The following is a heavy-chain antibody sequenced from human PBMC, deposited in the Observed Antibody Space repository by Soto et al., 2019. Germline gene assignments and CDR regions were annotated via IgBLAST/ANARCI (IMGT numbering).Heavy chain of an antibody. CDR3: ARTERNDDFWSGYPNYYYYGMDV. CDR1: GGTFSSYA. Sequence: QVQLVQSGAEVQKPGSSVKVSCKASGGTFSSYAISWVRQAPGQGLEWLGNIIPIFGTANYAQKFQGRVTLTADESTSTAYMELSSLRSEDTAVYYCARTERNDDFWSGYPNYYYYGMDVWGQGTTVTVSS. V-gene: IGHV1-69*18. CDR2: IIPIFGTA. J-gene: IGHJ6*02. D-gene: IGHD3-3*01.